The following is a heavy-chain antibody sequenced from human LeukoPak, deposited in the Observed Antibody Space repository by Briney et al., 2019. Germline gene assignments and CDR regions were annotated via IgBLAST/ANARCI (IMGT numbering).Heavy chain of an antibody. J-gene: IGHJ4*02. V-gene: IGHV3-48*03. CDR3: ARAALYCSSTSCIFDY. Sequence: QSGGSLRLSCAASGFLFSSHEMSWVRQAPGKGLEWVSYISSSGSAIYYADSVKGRFTISRDNAKNSLYLQMNSLRAEDTAVYYCARAALYCSSTSCIFDYWGQGTLVTVSS. CDR1: GFLFSSHE. D-gene: IGHD2-2*01. CDR2: ISSSGSAI.